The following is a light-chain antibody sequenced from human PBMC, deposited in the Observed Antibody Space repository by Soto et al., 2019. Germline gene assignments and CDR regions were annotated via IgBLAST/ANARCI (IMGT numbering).Light chain of an antibody. CDR2: AAS. CDR3: QQYYSYPST. V-gene: IGKV1-8*01. J-gene: IGKJ1*01. Sequence: AIRMTQSPSSFSASTGDRVTITCRASQGISSYLAWYQQKPWKAPKLLIYAASTLQSGVPSRFSGSGSGTDFTLTISCLQSEDFANYYCQQYYSYPSTFGQGTKVEIK. CDR1: QGISSY.